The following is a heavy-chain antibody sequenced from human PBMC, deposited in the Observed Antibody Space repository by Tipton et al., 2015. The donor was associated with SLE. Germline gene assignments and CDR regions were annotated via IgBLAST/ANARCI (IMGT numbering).Heavy chain of an antibody. CDR2: ISSTGGTT. Sequence: SLRLSCAASGFTVSSYAIHWVRQAPGKGLEYVSAISSTGGTTYYANSVKGRFTISRDSSKNTVFLQMGTLRAEDMAVYYCARSRLYYDFWPTDVRGKGTTVTVSS. D-gene: IGHD3-3*01. CDR1: GFTVSSYA. CDR3: ARSRLYYDFWPTDV. J-gene: IGHJ6*04. V-gene: IGHV3-64*01.